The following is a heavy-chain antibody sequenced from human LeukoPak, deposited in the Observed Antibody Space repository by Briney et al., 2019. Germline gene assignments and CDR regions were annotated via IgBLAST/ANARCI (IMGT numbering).Heavy chain of an antibody. Sequence: SETLSLTCSVSGGSISSYYWSWIRQPPGKGLEWIGYIYYSGSTKYNPSLKSRVTISVDASKTQFSLKLNSVTAADTAVYYCARGSRELYYFDYWGQGTLVTVSS. V-gene: IGHV4-59*01. CDR3: ARGSRELYYFDY. J-gene: IGHJ4*02. D-gene: IGHD1-7*01. CDR1: GGSISSYY. CDR2: IYYSGST.